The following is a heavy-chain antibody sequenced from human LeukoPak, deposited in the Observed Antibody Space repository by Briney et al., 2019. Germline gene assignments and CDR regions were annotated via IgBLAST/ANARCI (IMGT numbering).Heavy chain of an antibody. Sequence: ASVKVSCKASGYTFTGYYMHWVRQAPGQGLEWMGWINPNGGGTNYAQKFQGRVTMTRDTSISTAYMELSRLRSDDTVVYYCASNVRPWDAFDIWGQGTMVTVSS. CDR2: INPNGGGT. V-gene: IGHV1-2*02. J-gene: IGHJ3*02. D-gene: IGHD6-25*01. CDR3: ASNVRPWDAFDI. CDR1: GYTFTGYY.